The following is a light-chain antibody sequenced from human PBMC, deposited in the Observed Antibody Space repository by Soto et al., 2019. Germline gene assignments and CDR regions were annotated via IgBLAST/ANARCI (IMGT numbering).Light chain of an antibody. CDR3: RSYTISATLV. J-gene: IGLJ3*02. Sequence: QSALTQPASVSGSPGQSITISCSGTTNDIGGYNYVSWYQHHPGKVPKVIIYEVRNRPSGVSNRFSGSKSGNTASLTISGLQAEDEADYYCRSYTISATLVFGGGTKVTVL. V-gene: IGLV2-14*01. CDR2: EVR. CDR1: TNDIGGYNY.